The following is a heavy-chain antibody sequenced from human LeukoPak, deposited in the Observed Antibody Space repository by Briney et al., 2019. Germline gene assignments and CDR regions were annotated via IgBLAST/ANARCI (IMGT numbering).Heavy chain of an antibody. CDR3: ATGTIYCSSCSDDY. J-gene: IGHJ4*02. Sequence: ASVKVSCKVSGYTLTELSMHWVRQAPGKGLEWMGGFDPEDGETPFFAQKFQGRVTMTEDTSTDTAYMELSSLRSEDTAVYYCATGTIYCSSCSDDYWGQGTLVTVSS. D-gene: IGHD2-2*01. V-gene: IGHV1-24*01. CDR1: GYTLTELS. CDR2: FDPEDGET.